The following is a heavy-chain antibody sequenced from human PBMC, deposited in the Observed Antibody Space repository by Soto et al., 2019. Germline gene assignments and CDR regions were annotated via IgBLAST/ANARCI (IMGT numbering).Heavy chain of an antibody. Sequence: ASVKVSCKASGYTFTSYGISWVRQAPGQGLEWMGWISAYNGNTNDAQKLQGRVTMTTDTSTSTGYMELRSLRSDDTAVYYCARGYCSGGSCYYCYGMDVWGQGTTVTVSS. J-gene: IGHJ6*02. V-gene: IGHV1-18*04. CDR2: ISAYNGNT. CDR1: GYTFTSYG. CDR3: ARGYCSGGSCYYCYGMDV. D-gene: IGHD2-15*01.